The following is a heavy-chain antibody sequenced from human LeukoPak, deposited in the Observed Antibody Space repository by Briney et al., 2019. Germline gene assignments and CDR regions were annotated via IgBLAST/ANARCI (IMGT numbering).Heavy chain of an antibody. J-gene: IGHJ4*02. CDR1: GYSISSGYY. Sequence: SETLSLTCAVSGYSISSGYYWGWIRQPPGKGLEWIGSIYHSGSTYYNPSLKSRVTISVDTSKNQFSLKLSSVTAADTAVYYSARRGLQTPFDYWGQGTLVTVSS. V-gene: IGHV4-38-2*01. CDR3: ARRGLQTPFDY. D-gene: IGHD4-11*01. CDR2: IYHSGST.